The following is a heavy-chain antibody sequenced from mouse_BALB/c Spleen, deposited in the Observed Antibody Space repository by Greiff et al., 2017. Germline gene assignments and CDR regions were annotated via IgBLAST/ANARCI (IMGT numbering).Heavy chain of an antibody. Sequence: VQGVESGPGLVAPSQSLSITCTVSGFSLTSYGVHWVRQPPGKGLEWLGVIWAGGSTNYNSALMSRLSISKDNSKSQVFLKMNSLQTDDTAMYYCARDDGNYYAMDYWGQGTSVTVSS. V-gene: IGHV2-9*02. D-gene: IGHD2-1*01. CDR1: GFSLTSYG. J-gene: IGHJ4*01. CDR2: IWAGGST. CDR3: ARDDGNYYAMDY.